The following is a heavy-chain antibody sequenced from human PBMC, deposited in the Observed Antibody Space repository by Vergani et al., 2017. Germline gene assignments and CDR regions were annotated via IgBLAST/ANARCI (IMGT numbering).Heavy chain of an antibody. CDR3: ARDAIAAAGPSPINWFDP. CDR1: GYTFTSYA. J-gene: IGHJ5*02. CDR2: INTNTGNT. D-gene: IGHD6-13*01. Sequence: QVQLVQSGSELKKPGASVKVSCKASGYTFTSYAMNWVRQAPGQGLEWMGWINTNTGNTTYAQGFTGRFVFSLETSVSTAYLQIRSLKAEDTAVYYCARDAIAAAGPSPINWFDPWGQGTLVTVSA. V-gene: IGHV7-4-1*01.